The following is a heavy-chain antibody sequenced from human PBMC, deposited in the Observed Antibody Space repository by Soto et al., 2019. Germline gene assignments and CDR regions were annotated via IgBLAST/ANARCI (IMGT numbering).Heavy chain of an antibody. Sequence: SETLSLTCTVSDGSISSYYWSWIRQPPGKGLEWIGYIYYSGSTNYNPSLKSRVTISVDTSKNQFSLKLSSVTAADTAVYYCASYSSSSGPKNWFDPWGQGTLVTVSS. CDR3: ASYSSSSGPKNWFDP. J-gene: IGHJ5*02. CDR2: IYYSGST. D-gene: IGHD6-6*01. CDR1: DGSISSYY. V-gene: IGHV4-59*01.